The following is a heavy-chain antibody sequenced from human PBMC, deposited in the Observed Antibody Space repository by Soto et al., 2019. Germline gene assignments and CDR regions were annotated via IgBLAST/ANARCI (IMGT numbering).Heavy chain of an antibody. D-gene: IGHD4-17*01. J-gene: IGHJ4*02. CDR1: GYSISSGYY. CDR3: AGTTVKLYHFDY. Sequence: PSETLSLTCAVSGYSISSGYYWGWIWQPPGKGLEWIGSIYHSGSTYYNPSLKSRVTISVDTSKNQFSLKLSSVTAADTAVYYCAGTTVKLYHFDYWVKGTLVIVSA. V-gene: IGHV4-38-2*01. CDR2: IYHSGST.